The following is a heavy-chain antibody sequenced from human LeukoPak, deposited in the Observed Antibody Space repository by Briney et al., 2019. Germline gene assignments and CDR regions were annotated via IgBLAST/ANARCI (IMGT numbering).Heavy chain of an antibody. CDR3: AKDGGTGATRPIDF. CDR1: GFTFDDYT. D-gene: IGHD1-26*01. CDR2: ISWDGVST. V-gene: IGHV3-43*01. J-gene: IGHJ4*02. Sequence: GGSLALSCAASGFTFDDYTMHWVRQAPGKGLEWVSLISWDGVSTYYADSVKGRFTISRDNSKNSLYLQLNSLRTEDTAFYYCAKDGGTGATRPIDFWGQGNLVTVSS.